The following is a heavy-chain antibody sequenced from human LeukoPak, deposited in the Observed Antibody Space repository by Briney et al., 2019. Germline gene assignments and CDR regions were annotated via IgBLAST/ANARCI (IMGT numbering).Heavy chain of an antibody. Sequence: GGSLRLSCAASGFTFSRYAMSWVRQAPGKGLEWVSAISGSGGSTYYADSVKGRFAISRDNSKNTLYLQMNSLRAEDTAVYYCAKSDIVVVTAIPPWFDPWGQGTLVTVSS. CDR2: ISGSGGST. CDR3: AKSDIVVVTAIPPWFDP. D-gene: IGHD2-21*02. J-gene: IGHJ5*02. V-gene: IGHV3-23*01. CDR1: GFTFSRYA.